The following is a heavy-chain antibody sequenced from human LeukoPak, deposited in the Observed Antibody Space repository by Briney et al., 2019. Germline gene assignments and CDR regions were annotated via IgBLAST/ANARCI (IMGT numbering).Heavy chain of an antibody. CDR1: GYSISSGYY. CDR2: IYHRGNT. Sequence: PSETLSLTCAVSGYSISSGYYWGWIRQPPGKGLEWIGNIYHRGNTYYNPSLKSRVTISVDTSKNQFSLNLSSVTAAETAGDYCARQPSYSGRYFDYWGQGTLVTVSS. J-gene: IGHJ4*02. V-gene: IGHV4-38-2*01. D-gene: IGHD1-26*01. CDR3: ARQPSYSGRYFDY.